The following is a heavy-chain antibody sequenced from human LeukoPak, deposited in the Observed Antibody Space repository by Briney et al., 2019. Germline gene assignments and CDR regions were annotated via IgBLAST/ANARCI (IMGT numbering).Heavy chain of an antibody. J-gene: IGHJ4*02. Sequence: NPSETLSLTCTVSGGSISSYYWSWIRQPPGKGLEWIGYIYYSGSTTYNPSLKSRVTISVDTSKNQFSLKLSSVTAADTAVYYCARLSYYYGSGSYYNWGQGTLVTVSS. CDR3: ARLSYYYGSGSYYN. D-gene: IGHD3-10*01. CDR2: IYYSGST. V-gene: IGHV4-59*08. CDR1: GGSISSYY.